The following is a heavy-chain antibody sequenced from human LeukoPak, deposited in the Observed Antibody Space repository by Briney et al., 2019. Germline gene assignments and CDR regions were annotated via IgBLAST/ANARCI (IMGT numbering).Heavy chain of an antibody. J-gene: IGHJ3*02. Sequence: GASVKVSCKASGYTFTGYYMHWVRQAPGQGLEWMGWINPNSGGTNYAQKFQGRVTMTRDTSISTAYMELSRLRSDDTAVYYCATYGSGSYCNSAFDIWGQGTMVTVSS. CDR2: INPNSGGT. V-gene: IGHV1-2*02. CDR1: GYTFTGYY. D-gene: IGHD3-10*01. CDR3: ATYGSGSYCNSAFDI.